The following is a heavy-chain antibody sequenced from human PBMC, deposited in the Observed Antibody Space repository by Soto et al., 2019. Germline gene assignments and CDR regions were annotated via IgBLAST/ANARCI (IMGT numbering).Heavy chain of an antibody. CDR3: AKGTDTAMAN. V-gene: IGHV3-30*18. CDR2: ISYDGSNK. Sequence: QVQLVESGGGVVQPGRSLRLSCAASGFTFSSYGMHWVRQAPGKGLEWVAVISYDGSNKYYADSVKGRFTISRDNYKNTLYLQMNSLRAEDTAVYYCAKGTDTAMANWGQGTLVTVSS. J-gene: IGHJ4*02. D-gene: IGHD5-18*01. CDR1: GFTFSSYG.